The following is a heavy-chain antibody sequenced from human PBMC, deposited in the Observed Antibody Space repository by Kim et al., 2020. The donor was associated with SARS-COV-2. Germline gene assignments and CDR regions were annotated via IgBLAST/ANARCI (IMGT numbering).Heavy chain of an antibody. CDR3: AKAGIVSDFWSGYIPSY. CDR2: ISGSGGST. J-gene: IGHJ4*02. CDR1: GFTFSSYA. D-gene: IGHD3-3*01. Sequence: GGSLRLSCAASGFTFSSYAMSWVRQAPGKGLEWVSAISGSGGSTYYADSVKGRFTISRDNSKNTLYLQMNSLRAEDTAVYYCAKAGIVSDFWSGYIPSYWGQGTLVTVSS. V-gene: IGHV3-23*01.